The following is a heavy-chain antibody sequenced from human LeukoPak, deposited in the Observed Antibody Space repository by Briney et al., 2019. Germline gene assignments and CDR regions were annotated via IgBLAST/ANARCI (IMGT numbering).Heavy chain of an antibody. J-gene: IGHJ6*02. CDR2: INPGDGST. D-gene: IGHD3-10*01. CDR1: GYTFTSYY. Sequence: ASVKVSCKTSGYTFTSYYMHWVRQAPGQGLEWMGIINPGDGSTSYAQKFQDRVTMTRDTSTSTVYMELSSLRSEDTAVYYCARDRYYYGSGSYHCGLDVWGQGTTVTVSS. V-gene: IGHV1-46*01. CDR3: ARDRYYYGSGSYHCGLDV.